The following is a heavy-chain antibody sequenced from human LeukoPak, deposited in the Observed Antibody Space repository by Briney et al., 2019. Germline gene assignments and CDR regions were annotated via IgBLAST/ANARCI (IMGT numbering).Heavy chain of an antibody. J-gene: IGHJ3*02. D-gene: IGHD2-15*01. V-gene: IGHV1-2*02. CDR1: GYTFTGYF. CDR3: AREGYCSGGSCYSKDESAFDI. CDR2: VSCKTGAT. Sequence: ASVKVSCKTSGYTFTGYFMHWVRQAPGQGLECMGYVSCKTGATNYAPEFQGRVTMTRDTAITTVYMELSSLRHDDTAVYYCAREGYCSGGSCYSKDESAFDIWGQGTVVTVAS.